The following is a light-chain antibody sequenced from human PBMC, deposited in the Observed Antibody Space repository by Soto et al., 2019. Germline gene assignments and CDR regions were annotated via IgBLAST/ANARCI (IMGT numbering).Light chain of an antibody. CDR1: QDIGSA. J-gene: IGKJ4*01. Sequence: IQLTQSPSSLSASVGDRVTITCRAGQDIGSALAWYQQRPGKAPKLLLYDASNLEAGVPSRFSGSGSGTDFTLPSTSLRPEDFATYYGQQFNGFPPTFGGGTKVQIK. V-gene: IGKV1-13*02. CDR3: QQFNGFPPT. CDR2: DAS.